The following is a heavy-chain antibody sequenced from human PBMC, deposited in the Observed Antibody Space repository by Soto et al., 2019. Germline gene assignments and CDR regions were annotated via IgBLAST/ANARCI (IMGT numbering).Heavy chain of an antibody. CDR1: GGSISSGGYY. J-gene: IGHJ6*02. Sequence: TLSLTCTVSGGSISSGGYYWSWIRQHPGEGLEWIGYISYSGSTYYNPSLKGRITISIDTSENQFSLRLSSVTAADTAVYYCARVPRANRGRDYYGMDVWGQGTTVTVSS. CDR3: ARVPRANRGRDYYGMDV. D-gene: IGHD3-10*01. V-gene: IGHV4-31*03. CDR2: ISYSGST.